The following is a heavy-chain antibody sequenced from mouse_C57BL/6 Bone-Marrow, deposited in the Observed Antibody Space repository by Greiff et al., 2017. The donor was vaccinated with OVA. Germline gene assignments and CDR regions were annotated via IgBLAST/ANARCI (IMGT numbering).Heavy chain of an antibody. CDR2: IYPRSGNT. V-gene: IGHV1-81*01. J-gene: IGHJ4*01. Sequence: QVQLQQSGAELARPGASVKLSCKASGYTFTSYGISWVKQRTGQGLEWIGEIYPRSGNTYYNEKFKGKATLTADKSSSTAYMELRSLTSEDSAVYFCARKGYYDGSSYRDAMDYWGQGTSVTVSS. D-gene: IGHD1-1*01. CDR3: ARKGYYDGSSYRDAMDY. CDR1: GYTFTSYG.